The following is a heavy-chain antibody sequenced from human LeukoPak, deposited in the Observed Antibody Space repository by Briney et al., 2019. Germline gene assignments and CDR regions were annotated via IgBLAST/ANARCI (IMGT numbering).Heavy chain of an antibody. D-gene: IGHD1-26*01. CDR2: ISGSGGST. J-gene: IGHJ4*02. V-gene: IGHV3-23*01. Sequence: GGTLRLSCVASGFTYSHYGMSWVRQAPGKGLEWVSAISGSGGSTYYADSVKGRFTISRDNSKNTLYLQMNSLRAEDTAVYYCAKDNGGSYPFDYWGQGTLVTVSS. CDR1: GFTYSHYG. CDR3: AKDNGGSYPFDY.